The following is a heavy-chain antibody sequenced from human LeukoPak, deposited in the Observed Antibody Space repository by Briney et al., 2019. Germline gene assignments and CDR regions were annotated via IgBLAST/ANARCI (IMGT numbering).Heavy chain of an antibody. CDR3: ARHRGYCSSTSCYPYYFDH. Sequence: GGSLRLSCAASGFTFRSYALSWARQAPGKVLEWISAISGGGDSSNYADSVKGRFTISRDNSKNTLFLQMNSLRAEDTAVYYCARHRGYCSSTSCYPYYFDHWGQGTLVTVSS. CDR1: GFTFRSYA. D-gene: IGHD2-2*01. J-gene: IGHJ4*02. CDR2: ISGGGDSS. V-gene: IGHV3-23*01.